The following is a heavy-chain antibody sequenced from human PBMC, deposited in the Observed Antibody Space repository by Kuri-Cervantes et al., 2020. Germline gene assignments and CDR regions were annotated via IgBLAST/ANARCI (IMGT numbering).Heavy chain of an antibody. CDR1: GFTFNNAW. Sequence: LSLTCAASGFTFNNAWMSWVRQAPGKGLEWVGRIKSKTDGGTTDYTTPVKGRFTISRDNSKNTVYLQMDSLRVEDTALYYCARDPSGGYNMAFDSWGQGTLVTVSS. CDR3: ARDPSGGYNMAFDS. J-gene: IGHJ4*02. V-gene: IGHV3-15*01. CDR2: IKSKTDGGTT. D-gene: IGHD5-24*01.